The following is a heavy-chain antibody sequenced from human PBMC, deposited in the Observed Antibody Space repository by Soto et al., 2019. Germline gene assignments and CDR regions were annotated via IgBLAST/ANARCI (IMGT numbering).Heavy chain of an antibody. CDR1: GGSFSGYY. CDR2: INHSGST. CDR3: AVGPHDDYADLHRPY. Sequence: QVQLQQWGAGLLKPSETLSLTCAVYGGSFSGYYWSWIRQPPGKGLEWIGEINHSGSTNYNPSLKSRVTISVDTSKNQFSLKLSSVTAADTAVYYGAVGPHDDYADLHRPYWGQGTLVTVSS. V-gene: IGHV4-34*01. D-gene: IGHD4-17*01. J-gene: IGHJ4*02.